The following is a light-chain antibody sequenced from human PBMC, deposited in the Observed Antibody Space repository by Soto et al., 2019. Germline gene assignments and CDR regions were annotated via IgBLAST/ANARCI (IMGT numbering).Light chain of an antibody. CDR3: QQYNNWPRT. Sequence: EIVMTQSPATLSVYPGERATLSCRASQSVRSNLAWYQQKPGQAPRLLIYGASTRATGIPARFSGSGSGTEFTLTISSLQSEDFAVYYCQQYNNWPRTFGQGTKLEIK. V-gene: IGKV3-15*01. CDR1: QSVRSN. CDR2: GAS. J-gene: IGKJ2*01.